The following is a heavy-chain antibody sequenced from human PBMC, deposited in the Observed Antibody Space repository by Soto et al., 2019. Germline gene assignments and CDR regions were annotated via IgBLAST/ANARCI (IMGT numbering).Heavy chain of an antibody. CDR3: ARRVWGSSQGLDY. CDR1: GCNFTGYS. J-gene: IGHJ4*02. Sequence: ASVKVSCKASGCNFTGYSLHWVRQTPGQGLEWMGWINANSGVTKDAQKFQGRVTMTWDTSIKTAYMELVSLRFDDMAIYYCARRVWGSSQGLDYWGQGTRVTVSS. D-gene: IGHD3-16*01. V-gene: IGHV1-2*02. CDR2: INANSGVT.